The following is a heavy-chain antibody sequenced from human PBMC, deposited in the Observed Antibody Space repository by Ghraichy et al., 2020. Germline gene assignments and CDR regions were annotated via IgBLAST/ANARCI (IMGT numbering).Heavy chain of an antibody. J-gene: IGHJ6*02. V-gene: IGHV3-30*18. Sequence: GGSLRLSCAASGFTFNRCGMHWVRQAPGRGLEWVAIISYGGNNKYYADSVKGRFTISRDNSKNTLYLQMSSLRAEDTAVYYCAKIMEDYYYYGMDVWGQGTTVTVSS. D-gene: IGHD2-8*01. CDR2: ISYGGNNK. CDR3: AKIMEDYYYYGMDV. CDR1: GFTFNRCG.